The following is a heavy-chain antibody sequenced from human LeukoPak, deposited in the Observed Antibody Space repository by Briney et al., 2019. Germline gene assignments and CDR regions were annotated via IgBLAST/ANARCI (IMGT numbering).Heavy chain of an antibody. CDR2: ISWDGGST. CDR3: AKGNGSSFYYGMDV. CDR1: GFTFDDYT. V-gene: IGHV3-43*01. D-gene: IGHD6-6*01. J-gene: IGHJ6*02. Sequence: PGGSLRLSCAASGFTFDDYTMHWVRQAPGKGLEWVSLISWDGGSTYYADSVKGRFTISRDNSKNSLYLQMNSLRTEDTALYYCAKGNGSSFYYGMDVWGQGTTVTVSS.